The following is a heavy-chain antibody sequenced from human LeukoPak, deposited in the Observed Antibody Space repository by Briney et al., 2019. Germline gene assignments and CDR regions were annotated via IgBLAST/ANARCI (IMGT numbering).Heavy chain of an antibody. Sequence: PSETLSLTCAVYGGSFSGYYWSWIRQPPGKGLEWIGEINHSGSTNYNPSLKSRVTISVDTSKNQFSLKLSSVTAADTAVYYCARGVVEYCSSTSCYGDYFDYWGQGTLVTVSS. D-gene: IGHD2-2*01. J-gene: IGHJ4*02. CDR1: GGSFSGYY. CDR3: ARGVVEYCSSTSCYGDYFDY. CDR2: INHSGST. V-gene: IGHV4-34*01.